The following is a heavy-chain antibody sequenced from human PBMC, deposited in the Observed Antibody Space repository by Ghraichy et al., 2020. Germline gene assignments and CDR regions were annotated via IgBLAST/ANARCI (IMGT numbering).Heavy chain of an antibody. CDR1: GFTFSGYA. V-gene: IGHV3-23*01. J-gene: IGHJ4*02. CDR3: AKPHYSGWFYDN. D-gene: IGHD6-19*01. CDR2: ITYNSAHT. Sequence: LTCAASGFTFSGYAMSWVRQAPGKGLEWVSTITYNSAHTHYADSVKGRFTISRDNYKSTVYLQMSSLRDYDTAVYYCAKPHYSGWFYDNWGQGTLVTFSS.